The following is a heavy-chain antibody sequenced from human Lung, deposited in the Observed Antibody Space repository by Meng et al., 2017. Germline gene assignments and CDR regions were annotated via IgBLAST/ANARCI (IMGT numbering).Heavy chain of an antibody. J-gene: IGHJ4*02. Sequence: VESGGELVQRGATLRLFCGASGFSLTDGWMSWVRWAPGKGREWVGRIKSNSDGGTTDYAAPVKGRVTISRDDSKNTLYLQMNSLITEDTAVYFCATGAAAADHWGQETLVTVSS. CDR3: ATGAAAADH. V-gene: IGHV3-15*01. CDR1: GFSLTDGW. D-gene: IGHD6-13*01. CDR2: IKSNSDGGTT.